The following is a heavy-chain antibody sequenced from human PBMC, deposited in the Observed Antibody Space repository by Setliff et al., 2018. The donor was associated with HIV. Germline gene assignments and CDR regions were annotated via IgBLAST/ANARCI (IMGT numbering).Heavy chain of an antibody. CDR2: IIPIFGTA. V-gene: IGHV1-69*13. D-gene: IGHD3-10*01. CDR3: ASDSPAARFEELEDHYYYFMDV. CDR1: GGTFNNYA. Sequence: SVKVSCKASGGTFNNYAISWVRQAPGQGLEWMGGIIPIFGTANYAQNFGGRVTITADQSTTTSYLQLNSLRFEDTAIYYCASDSPAARFEELEDHYYYFMDVWGKGTTVTVSS. J-gene: IGHJ6*03.